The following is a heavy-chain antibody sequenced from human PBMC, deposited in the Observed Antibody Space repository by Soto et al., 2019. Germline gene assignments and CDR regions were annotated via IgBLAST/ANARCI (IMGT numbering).Heavy chain of an antibody. Sequence: PSETLSLTCNVSGGSISSGGYYWSWIRQHPGKGLEWIGYIYYSGSTYYNPSLKSRVTISVDTSKNQFSLKLSSVTAADTAVYYCARVFGFGGMAVWGQGATVTVCS. CDR3: ARVFGFGGMAV. D-gene: IGHD3-10*01. V-gene: IGHV4-31*03. J-gene: IGHJ6*02. CDR2: IYYSGST. CDR1: GGSISSGGYY.